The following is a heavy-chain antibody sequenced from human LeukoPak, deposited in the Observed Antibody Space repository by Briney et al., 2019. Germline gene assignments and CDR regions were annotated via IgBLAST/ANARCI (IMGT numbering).Heavy chain of an antibody. CDR3: AREYSSSSGRAFDV. D-gene: IGHD6-6*01. J-gene: IGHJ3*01. CDR2: ITSSSSTI. CDR1: GFTFSTYS. V-gene: IGHV3-48*02. Sequence: GGSLRLSCTASGFTFSTYSMSWVRQAPGKGLEWVSYITSSSSTIYYADSVKGRFTISRDNAKNSLYLQMNSLRDYDTAVYYCAREYSSSSGRAFDVWGQGTMVTV.